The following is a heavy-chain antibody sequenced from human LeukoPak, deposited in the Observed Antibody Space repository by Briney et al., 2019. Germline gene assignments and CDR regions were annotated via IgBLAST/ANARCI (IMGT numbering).Heavy chain of an antibody. J-gene: IGHJ4*02. CDR2: IKKDGSEK. CDR1: GFTFSSYW. CDR3: ARDLSGVTGYTYGRGIDY. D-gene: IGHD5-18*01. Sequence: PGGSLRLSCAASGFTFSSYWMSWARQAPGKGLEWVANIKKDGSEKYYVDSVKGRFTISRDNAKTSLYLQMNSLRVEDTAVYYCARDLSGVTGYTYGRGIDYWGQGTLVTVSS. V-gene: IGHV3-7*01.